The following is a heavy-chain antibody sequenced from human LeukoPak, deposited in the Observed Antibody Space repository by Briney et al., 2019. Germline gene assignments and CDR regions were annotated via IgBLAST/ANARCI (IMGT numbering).Heavy chain of an antibody. CDR1: GVSISSSY. CDR3: VRVNYDSRGYSNAFDL. J-gene: IGHJ3*01. CDR2: IYYSGST. D-gene: IGHD3-22*01. V-gene: IGHV4-59*01. Sequence: PSETLSLTCTVSGVSISSSYWSWIRQPPGKRLEWIGYIYYSGSTNSNPSLKSRVTISADTSKNQFSLKLNSVTAADTAVYYCVRVNYDSRGYSNAFDLWGQGAMVTVSS.